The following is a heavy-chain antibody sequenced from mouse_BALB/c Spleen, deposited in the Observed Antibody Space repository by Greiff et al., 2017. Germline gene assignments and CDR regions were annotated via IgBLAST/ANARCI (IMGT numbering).Heavy chain of an antibody. CDR1: GYAFSSYW. Sequence: VQLQQSGAELVRPGSSVKISCKASGYAFSSYWMNWVKQRPGQGLEWIGQIYPGDGDTNYNGKFKGKATLTADKSSSTAYMQLSSLTSEDSAVYFCARVPYRYGRRDYFDYWGQGTTLTVSS. CDR3: ARVPYRYGRRDYFDY. V-gene: IGHV1-80*01. CDR2: IYPGDGDT. J-gene: IGHJ2*01. D-gene: IGHD2-14*01.